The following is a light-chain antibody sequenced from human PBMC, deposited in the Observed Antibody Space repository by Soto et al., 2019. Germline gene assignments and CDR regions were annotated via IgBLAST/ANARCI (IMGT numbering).Light chain of an antibody. V-gene: IGKV3-20*01. CDR1: QSVSGSH. CDR3: QHYGSSPLFT. J-gene: IGKJ3*01. Sequence: EIVLTQSPGTLSSSPGERATLSCRASQSVSGSHLVWYQQKPGQAPRLLIYDASRRPTGIPDRFSGSGSGTDFTLTISRLDPEDFAVYYCQHYGSSPLFTFGPGTTVDIK. CDR2: DAS.